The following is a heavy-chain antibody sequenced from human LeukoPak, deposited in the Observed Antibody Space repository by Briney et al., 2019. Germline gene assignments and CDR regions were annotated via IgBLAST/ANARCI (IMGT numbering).Heavy chain of an antibody. CDR2: ISAYGGST. Sequence: PGGSLRLSCGDSEFSLRSYTMNWVRQAPGQGLEWVSGISAYGGSTYYADSVKGRFTISRDDSNNTLYLQMDSLGTEDTAVYYCARMPSTEIYYSYYMDVWGKGTTVTVSS. J-gene: IGHJ6*03. CDR1: EFSLRSYT. V-gene: IGHV3-23*01. CDR3: ARMPSTEIYYSYYMDV. D-gene: IGHD2-2*01.